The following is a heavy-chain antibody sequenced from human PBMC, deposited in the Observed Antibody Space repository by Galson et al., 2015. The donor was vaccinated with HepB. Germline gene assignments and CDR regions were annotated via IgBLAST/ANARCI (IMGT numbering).Heavy chain of an antibody. CDR3: ARGRGYGSCTYLDY. Sequence: SLRLSCAASDFNFSNYGIHWVRQAPGKGLEWVAVIWYDGRNRYYADSVKGRFTISRDNSKNTLYLQMNSLRAADTAVYYCARGRGYGSCTYLDYWGQGTLVTVSS. CDR2: IWYDGRNR. CDR1: DFNFSNYG. J-gene: IGHJ4*02. V-gene: IGHV3-33*01. D-gene: IGHD3-10*01.